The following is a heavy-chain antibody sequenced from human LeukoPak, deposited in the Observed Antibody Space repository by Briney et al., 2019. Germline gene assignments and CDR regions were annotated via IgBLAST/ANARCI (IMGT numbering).Heavy chain of an antibody. Sequence: SETLSLTCAVYGGSFSGYYWSWIRQPPGKGLEGIGEINHSGSTNYNPSLKRRVTISVDTSKNPFSLKLGSVPAADTAVSYCARGVYYDFWSGYRRGGQYYYSYLDVWRQGTTVTVSS. J-gene: IGHJ6*03. D-gene: IGHD3-3*01. CDR1: GGSFSGYY. CDR2: INHSGST. V-gene: IGHV4-34*01. CDR3: ARGVYYDFWSGYRRGGQYYYSYLDV.